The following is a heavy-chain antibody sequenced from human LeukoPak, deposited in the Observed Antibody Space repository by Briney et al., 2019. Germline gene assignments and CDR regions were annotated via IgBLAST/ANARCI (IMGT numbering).Heavy chain of an antibody. V-gene: IGHV1-2*02. Sequence: GASVKVSCKASGYTFTGYYMHWVRQAPGQGLEWMGWINPNSGGTNYAQKFQGRVTMTRDTSISTAYMELSRLRSDDTAVYYCAMNGQDFGVASFDYWGQGTLVTVSS. CDR1: GYTFTGYY. CDR3: AMNGQDFGVASFDY. D-gene: IGHD3-3*01. CDR2: INPNSGGT. J-gene: IGHJ4*02.